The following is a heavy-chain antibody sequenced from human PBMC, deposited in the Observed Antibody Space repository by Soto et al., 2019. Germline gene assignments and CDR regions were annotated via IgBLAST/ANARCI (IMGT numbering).Heavy chain of an antibody. J-gene: IGHJ4*02. V-gene: IGHV3-30*02. Sequence: GGSLRLSCAASGFTFSSYGMHWVRQAPGKGLEWVAVIWYDGSNKYYADSVKGRFTISRDDSKNTLYLQMNSLRAEDTAVYYCAKLISSWSHFDYWGQGTLVTVSS. CDR2: IWYDGSNK. CDR1: GFTFSSYG. D-gene: IGHD6-13*01. CDR3: AKLISSWSHFDY.